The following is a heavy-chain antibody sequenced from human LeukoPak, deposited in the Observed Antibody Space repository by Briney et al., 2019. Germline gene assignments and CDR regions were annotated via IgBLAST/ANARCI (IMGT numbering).Heavy chain of an antibody. CDR3: AREVIVGASDAFDI. D-gene: IGHD1-26*01. CDR2: ISWNSGSI. J-gene: IGHJ3*02. Sequence: PGGSLRLSCAASGFTFDDYAMHWVRQAPGKGLEWVSGISWNSGSIGYADSVKGRFTISRDNAKNTLYLQMNSLRAEDTAVYYCAREVIVGASDAFDIWGQGTMVTVSS. CDR1: GFTFDDYA. V-gene: IGHV3-9*01.